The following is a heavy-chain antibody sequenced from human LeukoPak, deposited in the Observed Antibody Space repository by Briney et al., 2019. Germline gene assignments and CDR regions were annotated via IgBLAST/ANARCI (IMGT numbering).Heavy chain of an antibody. Sequence: SETLSLTCTVHGGPISSYYWSSIQQPPAKGLEWIGHIYYSDSTNYNPSLKSRVTISVDTAKHQFSLKMSSVTAADTAVYYCARGDTAMVTGYYYGMDVWGRGTTVTVSS. J-gene: IGHJ6*02. CDR1: GGPISSYY. D-gene: IGHD5-18*01. V-gene: IGHV4-59*01. CDR2: IYYSDST. CDR3: ARGDTAMVTGYYYGMDV.